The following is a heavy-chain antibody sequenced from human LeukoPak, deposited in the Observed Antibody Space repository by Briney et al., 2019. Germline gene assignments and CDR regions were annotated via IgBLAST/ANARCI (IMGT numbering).Heavy chain of an antibody. J-gene: IGHJ4*02. CDR2: ISGSGGST. Sequence: GGSLRLSCAASGFTFSSYAMSWVRQAPGKGLEWVSAISGSGGSTYYADSVKGRFTISRDNSKNTLYLQMNSLRAEDTAVYYCAKAGYYYDSSGYQDYWGQGTLVTVSS. D-gene: IGHD3-22*01. CDR3: AKAGYYYDSSGYQDY. CDR1: GFTFSSYA. V-gene: IGHV3-23*01.